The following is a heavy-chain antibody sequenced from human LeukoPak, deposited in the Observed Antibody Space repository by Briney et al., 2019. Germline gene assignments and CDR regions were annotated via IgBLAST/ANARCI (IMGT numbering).Heavy chain of an antibody. CDR3: ARDRNYGSGSYSLYYYYGMDV. Sequence: PGASLRLSCAASGFTFSSYAMSWVRQAPGKGLEWVSAISGSGGSTYYADSVKGRFTISRDNSKNTLYLQMNSLRAEDTAVYYCARDRNYGSGSYSLYYYYGMDVWGKGTTVTVSS. CDR2: ISGSGGST. CDR1: GFTFSSYA. D-gene: IGHD3-10*01. V-gene: IGHV3-23*01. J-gene: IGHJ6*04.